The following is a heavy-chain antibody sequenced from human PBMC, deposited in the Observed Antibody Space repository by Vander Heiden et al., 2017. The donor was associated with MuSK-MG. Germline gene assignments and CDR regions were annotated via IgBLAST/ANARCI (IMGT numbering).Heavy chain of an antibody. CDR3: ARARGPTVTTYYYYYMDV. CDR2: IIPMLGIA. Sequence: QVQLAQSGAEVKKSGSSVTVSCKAAGGTVSSPAISWVRQAPGQGLEWMGGIIPMLGIANYAQKFQGRVTITADDSTSTAYMELSSLRSEDTAVYYCARARGPTVTTYYYYYMDVWGKGTTVTVSS. D-gene: IGHD4-17*01. V-gene: IGHV1-69*04. CDR1: GGTVSSPA. J-gene: IGHJ6*03.